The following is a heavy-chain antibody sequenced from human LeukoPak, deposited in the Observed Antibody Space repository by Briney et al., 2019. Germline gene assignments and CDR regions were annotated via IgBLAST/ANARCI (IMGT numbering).Heavy chain of an antibody. CDR2: IYYSGST. CDR1: GGSISSGDYY. Sequence: PSETLSLTCTVSGGSISSGDYYWSWIRQPPGKGLEWIGYIYYSGSTYYNPSLKSRVTISVDTSKDQFSLKLNSVTAADTAVYYCARLPTGYPNWFDPWGQGSLVTVSS. V-gene: IGHV4-30-4*01. D-gene: IGHD3-9*01. J-gene: IGHJ5*02. CDR3: ARLPTGYPNWFDP.